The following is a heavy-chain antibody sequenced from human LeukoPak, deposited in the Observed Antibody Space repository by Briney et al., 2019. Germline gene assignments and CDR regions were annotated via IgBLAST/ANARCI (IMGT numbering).Heavy chain of an antibody. V-gene: IGHV1-2*02. CDR3: ARGRTAPIDYYGSGSYYTPFDY. CDR1: GYTFTGYY. J-gene: IGHJ4*02. D-gene: IGHD3-10*01. CDR2: INPNSGGT. Sequence: GASVKVSCKASGYTFTGYYMHWVRQAPGQGLEWMGWINPNSGGTNYAQKFQGRVTMTRDTSISTAYMELSSLRSEDTAVYYCARGRTAPIDYYGSGSYYTPFDYWGQGTLVTVSS.